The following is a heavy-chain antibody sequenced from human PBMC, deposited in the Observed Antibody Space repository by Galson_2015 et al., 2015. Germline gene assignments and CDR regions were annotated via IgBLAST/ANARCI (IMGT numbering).Heavy chain of an antibody. CDR2: ISSSSSYI. Sequence: SLRLSCAASGFTFSSYRMNWVRQAPGKGLEWVSSISSSSSYIYYADSVKGRLTISRDNAKNSLYLQMNSLRAEDTAVYYCASSGPIAVAGTFDYWGQGTLVTVSS. CDR1: GFTFSSYR. V-gene: IGHV3-21*01. J-gene: IGHJ4*02. D-gene: IGHD6-19*01. CDR3: ASSGPIAVAGTFDY.